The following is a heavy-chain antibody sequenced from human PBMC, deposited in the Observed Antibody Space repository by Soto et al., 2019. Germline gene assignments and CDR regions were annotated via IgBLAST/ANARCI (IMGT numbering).Heavy chain of an antibody. D-gene: IGHD1-26*01. J-gene: IGHJ4*02. CDR1: GFTFSGID. V-gene: IGHV3-13*01. CDR3: ARGREVGAHFFDS. CDR2: IGTADDT. Sequence: PGGSLRLSCEGSGFTFSGIDMHWVRQPTGKGLEWVSTIGTADDTYYAVSVKGRFTISRDRAKNSLSLEMNSLRAGDTAVYFRARGREVGAHFFDSWGQGTQVTVSS.